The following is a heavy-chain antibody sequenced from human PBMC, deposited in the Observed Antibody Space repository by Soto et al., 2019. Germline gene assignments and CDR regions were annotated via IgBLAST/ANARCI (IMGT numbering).Heavy chain of an antibody. J-gene: IGHJ5*01. V-gene: IGHV3-23*01. CDR1: GFTFSTYA. Sequence: EVQLLESGGGLVQPGGSLRLSCAASGFTFSTYAMNWVRQAPGKGLEWVSAISGSGGSTYCADSVKGRFTISSDNSKNTLYLQMHSLRAEDTAVYYCARHSSGWYGWFDSWGQGTLVSVSS. D-gene: IGHD6-19*01. CDR2: ISGSGGST. CDR3: ARHSSGWYGWFDS.